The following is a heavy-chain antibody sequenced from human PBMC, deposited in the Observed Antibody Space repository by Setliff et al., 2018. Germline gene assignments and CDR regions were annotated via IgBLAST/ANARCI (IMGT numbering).Heavy chain of an antibody. CDR1: GHTFTSYF. Sequence: ASVKVSCKASGHTFTSYFMQWVRQAPGQGLEWMGMINPSGGYTIYAQKFQGRVTMTRDTSTSTVYLELSSLRSEDTAVYYRARGLIVLPGPSGDMGYFDYWGQGTLVTVSS. V-gene: IGHV1-46*01. J-gene: IGHJ4*02. D-gene: IGHD2-8*01. CDR2: INPSGGYT. CDR3: ARGLIVLPGPSGDMGYFDY.